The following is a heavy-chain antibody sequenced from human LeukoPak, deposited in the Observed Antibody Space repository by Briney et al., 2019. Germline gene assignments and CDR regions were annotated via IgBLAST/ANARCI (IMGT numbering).Heavy chain of an antibody. V-gene: IGHV1-69*13. D-gene: IGHD3-10*01. CDR1: GGTFSSYA. CDR2: IIPLFGTA. CDR3: AREWAGYGSGSYYY. J-gene: IGHJ4*02. Sequence: SVKVSCKASGGTFSSYAIGWVRQAPGQGLEWMGGIIPLFGTANYAQKFLGRVIITADESTSTTHMYLSSLKSEDTAVYYCAREWAGYGSGSYYYWGQGTLVTVSS.